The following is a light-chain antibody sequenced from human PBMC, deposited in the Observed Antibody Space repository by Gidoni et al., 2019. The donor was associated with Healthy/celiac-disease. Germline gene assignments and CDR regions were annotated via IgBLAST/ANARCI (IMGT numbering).Light chain of an antibody. CDR2: DAS. Sequence: DIQITQSPSSLSASVGDRVTITCQASQDINNYLNWYQQKRGKGPKLLISDASNLETGVPSRFSGSGSGTDFTLTISSLQPEDIGRYYWQQYESVPWTFGQGTKVEIK. CDR1: QDINNY. CDR3: QQYESVPWT. J-gene: IGKJ1*01. V-gene: IGKV1-33*01.